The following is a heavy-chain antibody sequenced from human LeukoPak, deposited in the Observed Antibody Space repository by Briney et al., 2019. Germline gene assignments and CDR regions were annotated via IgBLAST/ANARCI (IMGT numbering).Heavy chain of an antibody. CDR1: GFTLRGYG. V-gene: IGHV3-30*02. D-gene: IGHD6-13*01. CDR2: IRYDGSAK. J-gene: IGHJ4*02. Sequence: GGSLRLSCAASGFTLRGYGMHWVRQAPGKGLEWVAFIRYDGSAKYYAHSVKGRVTISRDNSKNTLYLQMNSLRAEDTAVYYCAKDIIAAAGYFDYWGQGTLVTVSS. CDR3: AKDIIAAAGYFDY.